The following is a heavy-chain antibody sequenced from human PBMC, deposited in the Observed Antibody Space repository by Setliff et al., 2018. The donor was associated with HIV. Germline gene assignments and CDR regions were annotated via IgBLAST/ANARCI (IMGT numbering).Heavy chain of an antibody. CDR1: SGSISTHY. J-gene: IGHJ6*03. CDR2: IYTSGTT. D-gene: IGHD5-12*01. Sequence: PSETLSLTCTVSSGSISTHYWSWIRRPPGKGLEWIGYIYTSGTTYYNPSLKSRVTISIDTSKNQFSLKLSSVTAADTAVYYCARGATLLPGYSDRWEYFYMDVWGKGTTVTVSS. CDR3: ARGATLLPGYSDRWEYFYMDV. V-gene: IGHV4-4*08.